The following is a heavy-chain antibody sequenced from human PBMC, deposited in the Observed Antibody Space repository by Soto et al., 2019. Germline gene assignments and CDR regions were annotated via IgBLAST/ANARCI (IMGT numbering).Heavy chain of an antibody. Sequence: QVQLVQSGAEVKKPGASVKVSCKASGYTFTSYDINWVRQATGQGLEWMGWMNPNSGNTGYAQKFQGRVTMTRNTSLSTAYMELSSLRSEDTAVYYCARGEGLMGVRDRLRREVKYWGQGTLVTVSS. CDR1: GYTFTSYD. J-gene: IGHJ4*02. V-gene: IGHV1-8*01. D-gene: IGHD1-26*01. CDR3: ARGEGLMGVRDRLRREVKY. CDR2: MNPNSGNT.